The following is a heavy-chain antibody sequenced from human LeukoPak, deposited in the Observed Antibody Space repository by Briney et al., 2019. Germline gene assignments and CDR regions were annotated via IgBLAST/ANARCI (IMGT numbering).Heavy chain of an antibody. D-gene: IGHD3-10*01. J-gene: IGHJ6*02. V-gene: IGHV1-18*01. CDR2: ISAYNGNT. Sequence: ASVKVSCKASGYTFTSYGISWVRQAPGQGLEWMGWISAYNGNTDYAQKLQGRVTMTTETSTSTAYMELRSLRSDDTAVYYCARATMVRGVIIGYYGMDVWGQGTTVTVSS. CDR3: ARATMVRGVIIGYYGMDV. CDR1: GYTFTSYG.